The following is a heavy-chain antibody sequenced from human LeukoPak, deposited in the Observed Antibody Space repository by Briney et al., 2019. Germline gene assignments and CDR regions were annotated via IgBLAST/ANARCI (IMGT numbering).Heavy chain of an antibody. J-gene: IGHJ3*02. CDR1: GFTFSDYA. CDR3: AKDFSSGYLGDGFDI. CDR2: IGNSGHST. Sequence: GGSLRLSCAASGFTFSDYAMSWVRPATGKGLEWVSGIGNSGHSTYYADSVKGRFTISRDNSRNTLYLQMNSLRVEDTALFYCAKDFSSGYLGDGFDIWGQGTMVTVSA. D-gene: IGHD3-22*01. V-gene: IGHV3-23*01.